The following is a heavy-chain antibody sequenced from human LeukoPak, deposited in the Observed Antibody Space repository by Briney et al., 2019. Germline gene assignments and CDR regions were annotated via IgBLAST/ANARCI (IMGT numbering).Heavy chain of an antibody. CDR3: ARRYDCSSTSCSSYNWFDP. Sequence: ASVKVSCKVSGYTLTELSMHWVRQAPGKGLEWMGGFDPEDGETIYAQKFQGRVTMTEDTSTDTAYMELSSLRSEDTAVYYCARRYDCSSTSCSSYNWFDPWGQGTLVTVSS. D-gene: IGHD2-2*01. J-gene: IGHJ5*02. CDR1: GYTLTELS. CDR2: FDPEDGET. V-gene: IGHV1-24*01.